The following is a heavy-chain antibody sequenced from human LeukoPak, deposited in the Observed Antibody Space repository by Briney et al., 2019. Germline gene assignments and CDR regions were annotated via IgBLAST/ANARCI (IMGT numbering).Heavy chain of an antibody. J-gene: IGHJ3*02. V-gene: IGHV6-1*01. CDR3: ARDDDGTDAFDI. Sequence: SQTLSLTCAISGDSVSSNRAAWNWFRQSPSRGLEWLGRTYYRSKWYNDYAVSVKSRITINPDTSMNHFSLQLNSVTPEDTAVYYCARDDDGTDAFDIWGQGTMVTVSS. CDR2: TYYRSKWYN. D-gene: IGHD1-1*01. CDR1: GDSVSSNRAA.